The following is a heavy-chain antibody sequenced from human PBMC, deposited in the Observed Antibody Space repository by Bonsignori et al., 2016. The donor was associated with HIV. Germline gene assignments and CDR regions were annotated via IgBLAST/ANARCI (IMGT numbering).Heavy chain of an antibody. Sequence: WIRQPPGKGLEWVSAMSSSDDRTYSADSVNGRFTISRDNSKNTLYLQMSSLRAEDTAIYYCAKNREGYYMDIWGKGTTVTVSS. J-gene: IGHJ6*03. CDR3: AKNREGYYMDI. V-gene: IGHV3-23*01. D-gene: IGHD3-16*02. CDR2: MSSSDDRT.